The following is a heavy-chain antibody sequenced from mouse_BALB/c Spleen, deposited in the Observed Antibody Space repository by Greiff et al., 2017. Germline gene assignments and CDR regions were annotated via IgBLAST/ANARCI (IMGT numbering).Heavy chain of an antibody. Sequence: EVKLVESGGGLVQPGGSRKLSCAASGFTFSSYAMSWVRQSPEKRLEWVAEISSGGSYTYYPDTVTGRFTISRDNAKNTLYLEMSSLRSEDTAMYYCARIYYGNYYFDYWGQGTTLTVSA. D-gene: IGHD2-1*01. V-gene: IGHV5-9-4*01. CDR1: GFTFSSYA. CDR3: ARIYYGNYYFDY. CDR2: ISSGGSYT. J-gene: IGHJ2*01.